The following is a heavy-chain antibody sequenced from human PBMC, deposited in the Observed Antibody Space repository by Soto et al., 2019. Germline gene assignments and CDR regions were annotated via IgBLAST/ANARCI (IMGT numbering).Heavy chain of an antibody. CDR2: MSPDGSQT. D-gene: IGHD1-26*01. CDR1: GFPFSSSW. Sequence: SLRLSCAASGFPFSSSWMDWVRLAPGKGLEWVANMSPDGSQTYYVDSVEGRFTVSRDNAENSLYLHMNNLRVEDTAVYYCSWSLNYWGQGTLVTVSS. CDR3: SWSLNY. V-gene: IGHV3-7*01. J-gene: IGHJ4*02.